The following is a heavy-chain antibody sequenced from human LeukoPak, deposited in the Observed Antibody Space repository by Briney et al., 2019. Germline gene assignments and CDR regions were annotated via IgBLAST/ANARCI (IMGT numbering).Heavy chain of an antibody. CDR2: IKQDGSEK. CDR3: ARHNRYFDY. J-gene: IGHJ4*02. CDR1: GFTFSNYW. Sequence: GGSLRLSCVASGFTFSNYWMSWVRQAPGKGLEWVANIKQDGSEKYYVDSVKGRFTISRDNAKNSLYLQMNSLRAEDTAVYYCARHNRYFDYWGQGTLVTVSS. V-gene: IGHV3-7*03. D-gene: IGHD1-14*01.